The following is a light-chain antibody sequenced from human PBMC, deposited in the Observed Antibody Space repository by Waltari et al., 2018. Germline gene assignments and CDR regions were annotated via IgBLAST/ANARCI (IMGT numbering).Light chain of an antibody. V-gene: IGLV1-47*02. CDR1: SSNIGNNH. Sequence: QSVLTQQPSASGTPGQRVTISCSGSSSNIGNNHVFWYQQLPGTAPTHLIYNNNQRPSGFPDRFSGAKSATSASLAIRGLLSEDEADYYCAAWDADLSGVFGGGTRLTVL. J-gene: IGLJ3*02. CDR2: NNN. CDR3: AAWDADLSGV.